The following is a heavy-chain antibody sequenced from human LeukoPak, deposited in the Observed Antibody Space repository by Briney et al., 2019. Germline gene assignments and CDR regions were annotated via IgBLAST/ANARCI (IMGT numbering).Heavy chain of an antibody. Sequence: SETLSLTCTVSGGSISSYYWSWIRQPPGKGLQWIGHVFYTGTSNYNPSLKSRVTISVDRSKNQFSLKLSSVTAADTAVYYCASDSSGYSDYWGQGTLVTVSS. D-gene: IGHD3-22*01. CDR3: ASDSSGYSDY. J-gene: IGHJ4*02. CDR1: GGSISSYY. V-gene: IGHV4-59*12. CDR2: VFYTGTS.